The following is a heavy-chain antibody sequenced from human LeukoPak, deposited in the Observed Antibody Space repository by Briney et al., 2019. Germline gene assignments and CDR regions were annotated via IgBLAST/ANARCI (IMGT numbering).Heavy chain of an antibody. D-gene: IGHD4-17*01. CDR3: ARVFRDYGDLRGYFDY. V-gene: IGHV4-30-4*01. J-gene: IGHJ4*02. Sequence: SETLSLTCTVSGGSISSGDYYWSWIRQPPGKGLEWIGYIYYSGSTYYNPSLKSRVTISVDTSKNQFSLKLSSVTAADTAVYYCARVFRDYGDLRGYFDYWGQGTLVTASS. CDR1: GGSISSGDYY. CDR2: IYYSGST.